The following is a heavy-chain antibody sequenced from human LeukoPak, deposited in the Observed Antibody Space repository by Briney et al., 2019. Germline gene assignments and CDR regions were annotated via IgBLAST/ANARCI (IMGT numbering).Heavy chain of an antibody. Sequence: GGSLRLSCAASGFTFSSYAMSWVRQAPGKGLEWVSAISGSGGSTYYADSMKGRFTISRDNSKNTLYLQMNSLRAEDTAVYYCAKDRAVLSYYDILTGSADLGYWGQGTLVTVSS. CDR2: ISGSGGST. CDR3: AKDRAVLSYYDILTGSADLGY. CDR1: GFTFSSYA. D-gene: IGHD3-9*01. J-gene: IGHJ4*02. V-gene: IGHV3-23*01.